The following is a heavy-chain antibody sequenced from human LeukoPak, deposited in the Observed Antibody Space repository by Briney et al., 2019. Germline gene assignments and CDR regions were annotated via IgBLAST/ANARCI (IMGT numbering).Heavy chain of an antibody. J-gene: IGHJ4*02. Sequence: SETLSLTCTVSGGSISSSSYYWGWIRQPPGKGLEWIGSIYYSGSTYYNPSLKSRVTISVDTSKNQFSLKLSSVTAADTAVYYCARQTDSSGYYSSFDYWGQGTLVTVSS. V-gene: IGHV4-39*01. CDR3: ARQTDSSGYYSSFDY. CDR2: IYYSGST. D-gene: IGHD3-22*01. CDR1: GGSISSSSYY.